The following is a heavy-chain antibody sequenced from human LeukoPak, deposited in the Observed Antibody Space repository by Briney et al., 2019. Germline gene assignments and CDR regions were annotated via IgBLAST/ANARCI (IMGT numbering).Heavy chain of an antibody. CDR3: AREKEYSSSSGYYYYYYMDV. Sequence: SETLSLTCTVSGGSISSYYWSWIRQPPGKGLEWIGYIYYSGSTNYNPSLKSRVTISVDTSKNQFSLKLSSVTAADTAVYYCAREKEYSSSSGYYYYYYMDVWGKWTTVTVSS. CDR1: GGSISSYY. CDR2: IYYSGST. V-gene: IGHV4-59*01. J-gene: IGHJ6*03. D-gene: IGHD6-6*01.